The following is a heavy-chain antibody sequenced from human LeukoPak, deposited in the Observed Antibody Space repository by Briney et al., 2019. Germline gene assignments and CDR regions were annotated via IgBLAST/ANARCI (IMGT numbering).Heavy chain of an antibody. J-gene: IGHJ4*02. CDR3: APSLRPGGGNSFLLDY. V-gene: IGHV3-30*03. CDR1: GFTFSRFG. D-gene: IGHD4-23*01. CDR2: ISYDGSTK. Sequence: PGGSLRPSCAASGFTFSRFGMHWVRQAPGKGLEWVAVISYDGSTKYYADSVKGRFTISRDNSKNTLYLQMNSLTVPDTAVYYCAPSLRPGGGNSFLLDYWGQGILVTVSS.